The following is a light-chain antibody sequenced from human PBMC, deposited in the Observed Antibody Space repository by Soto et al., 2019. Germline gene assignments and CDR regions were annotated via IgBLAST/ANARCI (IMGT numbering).Light chain of an antibody. CDR1: QSVSGNY. J-gene: IGKJ1*01. CDR2: SAS. V-gene: IGKV3-20*01. Sequence: NVPTLFPRTVSLPPPERATFSFMASQSVSGNYLAWYHQKPGQPPRLLIHSASSRASGIPDRFSGSGSGTDFTLTISRLEPEDFAVYYCQQYNNRPPKTFGQGTKVDIK. CDR3: QQYNNRPPKT.